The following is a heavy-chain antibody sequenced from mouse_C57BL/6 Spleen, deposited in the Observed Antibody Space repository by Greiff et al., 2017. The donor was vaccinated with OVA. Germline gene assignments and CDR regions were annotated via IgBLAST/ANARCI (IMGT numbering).Heavy chain of an antibody. CDR1: GYTFTSYW. J-gene: IGHJ2*01. CDR3: ASPHYYGSSYFDY. D-gene: IGHD1-1*01. Sequence: QVQLQQSGAELVMPGASVKLSCKASGYTFTSYWMHWVKQRPGQGLEWIGEIDPSDSYTNYNQKFKGKSTLTVDKSSSTAYMQLSSLTSEDSAVYYCASPHYYGSSYFDYWGQGTTLTVSS. V-gene: IGHV1-69*01. CDR2: IDPSDSYT.